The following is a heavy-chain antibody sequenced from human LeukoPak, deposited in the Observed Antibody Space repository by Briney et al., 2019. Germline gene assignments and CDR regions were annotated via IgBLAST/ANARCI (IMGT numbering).Heavy chain of an antibody. D-gene: IGHD6-13*01. CDR3: AKDRLQLDYFFDY. CDR2: ISGSGGSA. J-gene: IGHJ4*02. V-gene: IGHV3-23*01. Sequence: GGSLRLSCAASGFTFSSYAMSWVRQAPAKGLEWVSAISGSGGSAYYADSVKGRFTISRDNSKNTLYLQMNSLRAEDTAVYYCAKDRLQLDYFFDYWGQGTLVTVFS. CDR1: GFTFSSYA.